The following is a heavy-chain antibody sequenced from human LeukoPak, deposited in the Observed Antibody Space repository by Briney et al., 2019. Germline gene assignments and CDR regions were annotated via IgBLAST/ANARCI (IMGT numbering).Heavy chain of an antibody. CDR1: GFTFDDYT. CDR3: AKGLMGYNYGSYAFDI. D-gene: IGHD5-18*01. V-gene: IGHV3-43*01. CDR2: ISWDGGST. J-gene: IGHJ4*02. Sequence: GGSLRLSCAASGFTFDDYTMHWVRHAPGKGLEWVSLISWDGGSTYYADSVKGRFTISRDNSKNSLYLQMNSLRTEDTALYYCAKGLMGYNYGSYAFDIWGQGTLVTISS.